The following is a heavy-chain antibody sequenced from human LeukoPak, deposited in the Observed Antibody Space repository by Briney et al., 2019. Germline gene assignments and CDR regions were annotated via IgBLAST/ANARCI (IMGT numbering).Heavy chain of an antibody. CDR1: GFTFSSYS. CDR2: ISSSSSTI. Sequence: PGGSLRLSCAASGFTFSSYSMNWVRQAPGKGLEWVSYISSSSSTIYYADSVKGRFTISRDNAKNSVYLQMNSLRAEDTAVYYCASPKGFYGDYSNYYYYMGVWGKGTTVTVSS. D-gene: IGHD4-17*01. CDR3: ASPKGFYGDYSNYYYYMGV. J-gene: IGHJ6*03. V-gene: IGHV3-48*01.